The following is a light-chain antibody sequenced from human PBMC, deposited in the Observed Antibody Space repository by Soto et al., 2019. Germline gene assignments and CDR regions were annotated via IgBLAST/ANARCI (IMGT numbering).Light chain of an antibody. J-gene: IGLJ1*01. CDR2: DVD. CDR3: SSFTNSSPLGV. Sequence: QSVLTQPASVSGSPGQSITISCTGNSSNFGSYNYVSWYQHHPGKAPKLVIYDVDDRPSGVSNRFSGSKSGNTASLTISGLQAEDEADYYCSSFTNSSPLGVFGTGTKVTVL. V-gene: IGLV2-14*03. CDR1: SSNFGSYNY.